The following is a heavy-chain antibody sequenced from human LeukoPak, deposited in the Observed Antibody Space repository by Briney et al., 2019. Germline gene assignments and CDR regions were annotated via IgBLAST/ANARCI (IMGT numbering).Heavy chain of an antibody. D-gene: IGHD2-15*01. CDR1: GFTFSSYA. CDR2: ISGSGGST. J-gene: IGHJ6*02. Sequence: PGGSLRLSCAASGFTFSSYAMSWVRQAPGKGLEWVSAISGSGGSTYYADSVKGRFTISRDNSKNTLYLQMNSLRAEDTAVYYCAKGGGYCSGGSCYSDYYYGMDVWGQGTTVTVSS. CDR3: AKGGGYCSGGSCYSDYYYGMDV. V-gene: IGHV3-23*01.